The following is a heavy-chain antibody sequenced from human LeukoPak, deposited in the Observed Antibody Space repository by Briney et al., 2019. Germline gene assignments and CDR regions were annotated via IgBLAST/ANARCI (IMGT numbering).Heavy chain of an antibody. CDR3: ARDNDHGTFQAENY. CDR1: GYSFSNFG. J-gene: IGHJ4*02. D-gene: IGHD1-1*01. V-gene: IGHV1-18*01. Sequence: ASVKLSCKASGYSFSNFGISWVRQAPGQGLEWVAWIIAVTGITNYAQKFQGRVTVTTNTSTSTAYMELRGLRSDDTAVYYCARDNDHGTFQAENYWGPGTLVTVSS. CDR2: IIAVTGIT.